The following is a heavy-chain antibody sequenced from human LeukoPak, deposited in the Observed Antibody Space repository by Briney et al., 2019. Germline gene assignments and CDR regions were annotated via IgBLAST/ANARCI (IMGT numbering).Heavy chain of an antibody. J-gene: IGHJ6*03. V-gene: IGHV1-2*02. CDR1: GYTFTGYY. D-gene: IGHD2-2*01. Sequence: ASVKVSCKASGYTFTGYYMHWVRQAPGQGLEWMGWINPNSGCTNYAQKFQGRVTMTEDTSTDTAYMELSSLRSEDTAVYYCASQLPAAMANKGFYYYYYYMDVWGKGTTVTVSS. CDR3: ASQLPAAMANKGFYYYYYYMDV. CDR2: INPNSGCT.